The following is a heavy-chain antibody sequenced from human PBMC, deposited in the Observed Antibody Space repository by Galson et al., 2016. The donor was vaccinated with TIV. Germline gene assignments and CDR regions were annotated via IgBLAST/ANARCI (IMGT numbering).Heavy chain of an antibody. V-gene: IGHV3-30*02. CDR2: IRYDGSEK. CDR1: GFRFRTFG. CDR3: AKDSEYYFDTSGYYFPLDH. J-gene: IGHJ4*02. D-gene: IGHD3-22*01. Sequence: SLRLSCAASGFRFRTFGMHWARQAPGKGLAWVAFIRYDGSEKYVADSVKGRFIISRDNSKNILYLQMNSVRVDDTGLYYCAKDSEYYFDTSGYYFPLDHWGQGTLVTVSS.